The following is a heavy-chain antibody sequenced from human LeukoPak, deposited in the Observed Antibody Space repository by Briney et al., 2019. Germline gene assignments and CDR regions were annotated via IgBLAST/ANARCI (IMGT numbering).Heavy chain of an antibody. J-gene: IGHJ3*02. Sequence: SETLSLTCTVSGGSISSGSYYWSWIRQPAGKGLEWIGRIYTSGSTNYNPSLKSRVTISVDTSKNQFSLKLSSVTAADTAVYYCARVLAYCGGDCYWHAFHIWGQGTMVTVSS. D-gene: IGHD2-21*01. V-gene: IGHV4-61*02. CDR3: ARVLAYCGGDCYWHAFHI. CDR1: GGSISSGSYY. CDR2: IYTSGST.